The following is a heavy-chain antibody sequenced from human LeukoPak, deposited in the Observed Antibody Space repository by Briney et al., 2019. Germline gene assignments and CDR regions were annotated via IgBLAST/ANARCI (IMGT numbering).Heavy chain of an antibody. CDR2: INSDGSST. V-gene: IGHV3-74*01. CDR3: ARGTGSYYSLGY. Sequence: GSSLRLSCGTSGFNFTRHGMHWVRQAPGKGLAWVSRINSDGSSTSYADSVKGRFTISRDNAKNTLYLQMDSLRAEDTAMYYCARGTGSYYSLGYWGQGTLVTVSS. CDR1: GFNFTRHG. D-gene: IGHD1-26*01. J-gene: IGHJ4*02.